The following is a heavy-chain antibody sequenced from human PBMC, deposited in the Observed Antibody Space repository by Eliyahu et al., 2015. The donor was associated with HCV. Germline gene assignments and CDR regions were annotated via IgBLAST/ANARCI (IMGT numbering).Heavy chain of an antibody. D-gene: IGHD3-10*01. Sequence: QPRGKGLEWIGLVSYTGYSNYSPSLRSRVTISLDTSRNQFSLDLTSVTAADTAVYYCARFIGSGTLEVFDIWGQGTMVAVSA. V-gene: IGHV4-59*01. J-gene: IGHJ3*02. CDR2: VSYTGYS. CDR3: ARFIGSGTLEVFDI.